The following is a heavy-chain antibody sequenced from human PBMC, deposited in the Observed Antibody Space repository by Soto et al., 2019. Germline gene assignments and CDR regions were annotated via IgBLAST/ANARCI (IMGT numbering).Heavy chain of an antibody. CDR2: LYWDEDK. J-gene: IGHJ3*02. CDR1: GFSLSTSGVG. CDR3: ALRRRTGYCSGGGCYSHAFES. V-gene: IGHV2-5*02. Sequence: QITLKESGPTLVKPTQTLTLTCTFSGFSLSTSGVGVGWIRQPPGKALEWLALLYWDEDKRYSPSLMSRLTRTNAISKNLVVLTMTNMDPVDSATYYCALRRRTGYCSGGGCYSHAFESWGQGTMVTVSS. D-gene: IGHD2-15*01.